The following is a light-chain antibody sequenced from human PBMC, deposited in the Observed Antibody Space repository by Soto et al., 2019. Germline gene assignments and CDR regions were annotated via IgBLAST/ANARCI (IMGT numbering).Light chain of an antibody. CDR1: QSVRSSH. J-gene: IGKJ4*01. CDR3: QQYRSSPPT. V-gene: IGKV3-20*01. Sequence: EIVLTQSPGALSLSPGERATLSCRASQSVRSSHLAWYQQKPGQAPRLLIYGASSRATGIPDRFSGSGSGTDFTLTISRLEPEDFAVYYCQQYRSSPPTFGGGTKVEIK. CDR2: GAS.